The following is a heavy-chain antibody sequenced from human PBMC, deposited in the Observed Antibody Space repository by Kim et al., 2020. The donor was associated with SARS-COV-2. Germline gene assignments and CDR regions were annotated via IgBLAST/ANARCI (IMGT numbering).Heavy chain of an antibody. J-gene: IGHJ4*02. CDR3: ARGMITFGGVIAGGFDY. V-gene: IGHV3-64*01. Sequence: VKGRVTISRDNSKNTLYLQMGSLRAEDMAVYYGARGMITFGGVIAGGFDYWGQGTLVTVSS. D-gene: IGHD3-16*02.